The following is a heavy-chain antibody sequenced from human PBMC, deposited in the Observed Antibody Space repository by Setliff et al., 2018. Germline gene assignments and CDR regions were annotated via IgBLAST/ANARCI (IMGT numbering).Heavy chain of an antibody. V-gene: IGHV4-31*03. J-gene: IGHJ3*02. CDR2: IYYRGST. Sequence: PSETLSLTCSISGVSFNSGGYYWSWIRQHPGKGLECIGYIYYRGSTYYNPSLKSRVTISVDTSKRYLSLRLSSVTAADSAVYYCARARSHCTCDCQHGFDIWGQGTKGTV. CDR3: ARARSHCTCDCQHGFDI. D-gene: IGHD2-8*02. CDR1: GVSFNSGGYY.